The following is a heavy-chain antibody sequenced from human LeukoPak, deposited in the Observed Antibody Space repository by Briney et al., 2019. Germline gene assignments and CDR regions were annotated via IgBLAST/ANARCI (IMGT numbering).Heavy chain of an antibody. CDR2: IYSSGTT. CDR3: ARDANARAWDY. V-gene: IGHV4-4*07. J-gene: IGHJ4*02. D-gene: IGHD1-1*01. Sequence: PSATLSLTCTVSGDSINNYFWTWIRQPAGKGLEWIGRIYSSGTTNYNPSLKSRLIMSVDTSKNQFSLNLSSVTAADTAVYYCARDANARAWDYWGQGILVTVSS. CDR1: GDSINNYF.